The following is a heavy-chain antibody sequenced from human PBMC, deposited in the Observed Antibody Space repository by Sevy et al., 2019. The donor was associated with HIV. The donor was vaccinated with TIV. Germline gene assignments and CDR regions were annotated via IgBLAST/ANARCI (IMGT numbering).Heavy chain of an antibody. V-gene: IGHV1-2*02. J-gene: IGHJ4*02. Sequence: ASVKVSCKASGYTFTGYYMHWVRQAPGQGLEWMGWINPNSGGTNYAQKFQGRVTMTRDTSISTAYMELSRLGSDDTAVYYCARDGRYYYDSSGYFYYWGQGTLVTVSS. CDR2: INPNSGGT. CDR3: ARDGRYYYDSSGYFYY. CDR1: GYTFTGYY. D-gene: IGHD3-22*01.